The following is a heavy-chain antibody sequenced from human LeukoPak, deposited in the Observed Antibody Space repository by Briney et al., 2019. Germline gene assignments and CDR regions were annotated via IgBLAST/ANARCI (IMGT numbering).Heavy chain of an antibody. CDR1: GDSVSSNSAA. V-gene: IGHV6-1*01. CDR3: ARAVGEIWSGPYFDY. D-gene: IGHD3-3*01. CDR2: TYYRSKWYN. Sequence: SQTLSLTCAISGDSVSSNSAAWNWIRQSPSRGLEWLGRTYYRSKWYNDYAVSVKSRITINPDTSKNQFNLQLISVAPEDTAVYYCARAVGEIWSGPYFDYWGQGTLVTVSS. J-gene: IGHJ4*02.